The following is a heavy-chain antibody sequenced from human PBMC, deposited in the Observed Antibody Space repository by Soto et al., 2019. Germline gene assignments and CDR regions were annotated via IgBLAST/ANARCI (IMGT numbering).Heavy chain of an antibody. CDR3: ARGGGWVGEASFDT. V-gene: IGHV1-3*01. CDR2: INAGNGRE. Sequence: QVQLEQSGAEVKKPGASVKVSCQTSGYTFTSYTLHWVRQAPGQGLEWLGWINAGNGREKYSQRFQDRVSLSTDRSTTPAYMEIRSLRSEATAFYYCARGGGWVGEASFDTWGQGTLVIVSS. CDR1: GYTFTSYT. D-gene: IGHD3-10*01. J-gene: IGHJ4*02.